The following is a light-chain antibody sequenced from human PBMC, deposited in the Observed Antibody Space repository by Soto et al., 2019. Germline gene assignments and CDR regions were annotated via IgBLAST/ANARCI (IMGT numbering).Light chain of an antibody. CDR1: SGHSSSA. J-gene: IGLJ2*01. Sequence: QAVVTQSPSASASLGASVKLTCTLSSGHSSSAIAWHQQQPEKGPRYLMKLNSDGSHTRGNGIPDRFSGSSSGAERYLTISSLQSDDEGDYYCQTWGTGIPVIFGGGTKLTVL. V-gene: IGLV4-69*01. CDR3: QTWGTGIPVI. CDR2: LNSDGSH.